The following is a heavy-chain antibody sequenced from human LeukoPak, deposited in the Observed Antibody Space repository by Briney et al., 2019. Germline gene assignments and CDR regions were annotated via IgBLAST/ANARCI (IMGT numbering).Heavy chain of an antibody. CDR2: IYYSGST. CDR3: ARDVGYCSSTSCYNWFDP. V-gene: IGHV4-59*01. CDR1: GGSISSYY. Sequence: TASETLSLTCTVSGGSISSYYWSWIRQPPGKGLEWIWYIYYSGSTNYNPSLKSRVTISVDTSKNQFSLKLSSVTAADTAVYYCARDVGYCSSTSCYNWFDPWGQGTLVTVSS. J-gene: IGHJ5*02. D-gene: IGHD2-2*01.